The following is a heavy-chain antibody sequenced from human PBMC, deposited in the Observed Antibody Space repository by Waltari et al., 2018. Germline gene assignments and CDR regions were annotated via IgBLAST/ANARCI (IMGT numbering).Heavy chain of an antibody. J-gene: IGHJ6*03. CDR2: VDPEDGET. CDR3: ATHKGHYDILTTVPLYYYYYMDV. Sequence: EVQLVQSGAEVKKPGATVKISCKASGYTFTDYYMHWVQQAPGKGLEWMGRVDPEDGETIYAGKFKGRVTITADTSTDTAYMELSSLRSEDTAVYYCATHKGHYDILTTVPLYYYYYMDVWGKGTTVTVSS. D-gene: IGHD3-9*01. CDR1: GYTFTDYY. V-gene: IGHV1-69-2*01.